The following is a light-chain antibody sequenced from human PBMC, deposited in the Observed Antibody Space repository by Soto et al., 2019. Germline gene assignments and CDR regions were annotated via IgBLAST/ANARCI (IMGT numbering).Light chain of an antibody. J-gene: IGKJ1*01. V-gene: IGKV3-15*01. CDR3: QQYNNWPPGRT. CDR2: GAS. CDR1: QSVSSN. Sequence: EIVMTQSPATLSVSPGERATLSCRASQSVSSNLAWYQQKRGQAPRLLIYGASTRAIGIPARFSGSGSGTGFTLTISSLQSEDFAVYYCQQYNNWPPGRTFGQGTKVDIK.